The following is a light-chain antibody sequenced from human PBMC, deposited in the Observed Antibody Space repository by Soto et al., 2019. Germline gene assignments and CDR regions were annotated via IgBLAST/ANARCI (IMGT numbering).Light chain of an antibody. CDR2: DVN. J-gene: IGLJ2*01. Sequence: QSALTQPASVSGSPGQSIAISCIGTSSDVGAYNYVSWYQQHPGKAPKLVIYDVNNRPSGVSNRFSGSKSGNTASLTISGLQAEDEADYYCGSYTTSGSLVFGGGTKLTVL. CDR3: GSYTTSGSLV. V-gene: IGLV2-14*03. CDR1: SSDVGAYNY.